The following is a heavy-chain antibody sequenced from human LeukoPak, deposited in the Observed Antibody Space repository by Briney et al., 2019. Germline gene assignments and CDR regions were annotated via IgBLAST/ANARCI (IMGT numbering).Heavy chain of an antibody. CDR2: IYYSGST. CDR1: GGSISSSSYY. CDR3: ATGYSGYASYYYGMDV. D-gene: IGHD5-12*01. J-gene: IGHJ6*02. V-gene: IGHV4-39*07. Sequence: SETLSLTCTVSGGSISSSSYYWGWIRQPPGKGLEWIGSIYYSGSTYYNPSLKSRVTISVDTSKNQFSLKLSSVTAADTAVYYCATGYSGYASYYYGMDVWGQGTTVTVSS.